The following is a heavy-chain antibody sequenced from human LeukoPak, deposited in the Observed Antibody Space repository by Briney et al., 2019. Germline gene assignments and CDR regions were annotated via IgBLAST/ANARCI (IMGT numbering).Heavy chain of an antibody. J-gene: IGHJ4*02. CDR2: INPNSGDT. CDR1: GYTFTGYY. CDR3: ANLRADY. Sequence: ASVKVSCKASGYTFTGYYMHWVRQAPGQGLEWMGWINPNSGDTKYAQKFQGRVTMTRDASISTAYMDLSSLRSDDTAVYYCANLRADYWGQGTLVTVSS. V-gene: IGHV1-2*02. D-gene: IGHD3-16*01.